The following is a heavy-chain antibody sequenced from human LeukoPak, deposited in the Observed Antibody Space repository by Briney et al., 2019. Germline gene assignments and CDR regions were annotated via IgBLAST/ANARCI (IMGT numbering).Heavy chain of an antibody. J-gene: IGHJ6*03. V-gene: IGHV1-18*01. CDR1: GYTYTSYC. CDR3: ARVASSWYSLLGLHMDV. CDR2: ISAYNGNT. Sequence: ASVKVSCKASGYTYTSYCISWVRQAPGQGLEWMGWISAYNGNTNYAQKLQGRVTMTTHTATSTGYMELRSLRSDDTAVYHGARVASSWYSLLGLHMDVWGKGTTVTVSS. D-gene: IGHD6-13*01.